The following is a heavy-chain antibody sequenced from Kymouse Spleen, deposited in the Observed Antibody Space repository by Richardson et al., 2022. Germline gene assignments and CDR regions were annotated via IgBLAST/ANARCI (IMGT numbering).Heavy chain of an antibody. CDR1: GGSISSSSYY. CDR3: ARLVAARHWFDP. V-gene: IGHV4-39*01. Sequence: QLQLQESGPGLVKPSETLSLTCTVSGGSISSSSYYWGWIRQPPGKGLEWIGSIYYSGSTYYNPSLKSRVTISVDTSKNQFSLKLSSVTAADTAVYYCARLVAARHWFDPWGQGTLVTVSS. CDR2: IYYSGST. D-gene: IGHD6-6*01. J-gene: IGHJ5*02.